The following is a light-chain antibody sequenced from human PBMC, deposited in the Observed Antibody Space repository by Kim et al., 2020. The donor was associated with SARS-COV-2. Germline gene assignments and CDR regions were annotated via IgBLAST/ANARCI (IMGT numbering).Light chain of an antibody. CDR2: GAS. CDR3: QHYGTSPFT. V-gene: IGKV3-20*01. Sequence: SPGQRATLSCRASQSVSSSYLAWYQQKPGQAPRLLIHGASSRATGIPDRFSGSGSGTDFTLTISRLEPEDFAVYYCQHYGTSPFTFGPGTKVDIK. CDR1: QSVSSSY. J-gene: IGKJ3*01.